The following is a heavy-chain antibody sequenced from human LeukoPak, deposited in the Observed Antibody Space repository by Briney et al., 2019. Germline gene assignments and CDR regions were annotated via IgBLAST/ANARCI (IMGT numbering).Heavy chain of an antibody. CDR1: GGSINNYY. CDR3: ASHRFSSSSVPYYYYYMDV. Sequence: SETLSLTCSVSGGSINNYYWSWFRQPPGKGLEWIAYIYYSGSTNYNPSFKSRVTISVDTSRSQFSLKLSSVTAADTAVYYCASHRFSSSSVPYYYYYMDVWGKGTTVTVSS. CDR2: IYYSGST. D-gene: IGHD6-6*01. V-gene: IGHV4-59*12. J-gene: IGHJ6*03.